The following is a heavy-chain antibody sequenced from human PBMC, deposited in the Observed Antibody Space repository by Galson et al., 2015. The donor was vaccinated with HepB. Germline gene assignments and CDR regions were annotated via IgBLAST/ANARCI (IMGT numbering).Heavy chain of an antibody. CDR2: INAGNGNT. J-gene: IGHJ6*02. D-gene: IGHD2-2*01. CDR3: ARYRRVVPAANYYYYYGMDV. CDR1: GYTFTSYA. Sequence: SVKVSCKASGYTFTSYAMHWVRQAPGQRLEWMGWINAGNGNTKYSQKFQGRVTITRDTSAGTAYMELSSLRSDDTAVYYCARYRRVVPAANYYYYYGMDVWGQGTTVTVSS. V-gene: IGHV1-3*01.